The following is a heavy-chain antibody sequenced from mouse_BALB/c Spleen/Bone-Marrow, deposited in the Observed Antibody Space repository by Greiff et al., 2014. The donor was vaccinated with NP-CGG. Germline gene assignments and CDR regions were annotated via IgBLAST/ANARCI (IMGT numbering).Heavy chain of an antibody. Sequence: VQLKESGGGLVQPGGSLELSCAASGFDFSRYWMSWVRQAPGKGLEWIGEINPDSSTINYTPSLKDKFIISRDNAKNTLYLQMSKVRSEDTALYYCSRLSYYGRFTYWGQGTLVTVSA. CDR2: INPDSSTI. CDR3: SRLSYYGRFTY. CDR1: GFDFSRYW. V-gene: IGHV4-1*02. D-gene: IGHD1-1*01. J-gene: IGHJ3*01.